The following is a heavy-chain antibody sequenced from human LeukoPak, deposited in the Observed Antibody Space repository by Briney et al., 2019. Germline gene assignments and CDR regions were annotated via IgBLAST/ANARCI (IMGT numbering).Heavy chain of an antibody. J-gene: IGHJ6*03. V-gene: IGHV4-59*11. CDR2: ISYSGST. CDR1: GGSTSSHH. D-gene: IGHD3-22*01. CDR3: ARVLRYSATIGYLNHHFYYYMDV. Sequence: SETLSLTCNVSGGSTSSHHWSWIRQPPGKGLEWIGYISYSGSTNYNPSLKSRVSISLGTSKNQFSLKLSSVTAADTAVYYCARVLRYSATIGYLNHHFYYYMDVWGKGTTVTVSS.